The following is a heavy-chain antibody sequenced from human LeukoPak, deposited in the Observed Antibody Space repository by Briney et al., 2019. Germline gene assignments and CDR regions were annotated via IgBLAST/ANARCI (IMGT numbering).Heavy chain of an antibody. Sequence: GGSLRLSCAASGFTFRSYAMHWVRQAPGKGLEWVAVISYDGSNKYYADSVKGRFTISRDNSKNTLYLQMNSLRAEDTAVYYCARDQALLWFGELFDYWGQGTLVTVSS. CDR3: ARDQALLWFGELFDY. CDR2: ISYDGSNK. J-gene: IGHJ4*02. CDR1: GFTFRSYA. V-gene: IGHV3-30-3*01. D-gene: IGHD3-10*01.